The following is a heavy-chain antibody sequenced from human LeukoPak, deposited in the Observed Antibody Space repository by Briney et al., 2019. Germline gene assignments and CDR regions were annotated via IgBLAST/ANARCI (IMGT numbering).Heavy chain of an antibody. J-gene: IGHJ4*02. CDR3: ARDAGTRYYYDSSGYSC. V-gene: IGHV1-69*01. CDR1: GGTFSNYA. D-gene: IGHD3-22*01. CDR2: IVPIFDTA. Sequence: ASVKVSCKASGGTFSNYAISWVRQAPGQGLEWMGGIVPIFDTADYAQKFQGRLTITADDSTSTAYMELRSLRSDDTAVYYCARDAGTRYYYDSSGYSCWGQGTLVTVSS.